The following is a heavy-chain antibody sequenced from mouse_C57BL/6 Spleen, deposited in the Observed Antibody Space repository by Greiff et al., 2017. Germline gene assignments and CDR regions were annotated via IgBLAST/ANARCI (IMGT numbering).Heavy chain of an antibody. CDR1: GFTFSDYG. CDR2: ISSGSSTI. V-gene: IGHV5-17*01. D-gene: IGHD1-1*02. CDR3: AREGTYYPCYAMDY. J-gene: IGHJ4*01. Sequence: EVQLVESGGGLVKPGGSLKLSCAASGFTFSDYGMHWVRQAPEKGLEWVAYISSGSSTIYYADTVKGRFTISRDNAKNTLFLQMTSLRSEDTAMYYCAREGTYYPCYAMDYWGQGTSVTVSS.